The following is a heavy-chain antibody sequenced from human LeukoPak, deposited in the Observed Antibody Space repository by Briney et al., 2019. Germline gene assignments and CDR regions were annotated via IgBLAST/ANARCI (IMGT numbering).Heavy chain of an antibody. D-gene: IGHD5-18*01. CDR3: ARETRGYSYGLFFYYYGMDV. V-gene: IGHV4-59*12. CDR2: IYYSGST. CDR1: GGSISSYY. Sequence: SETLSLTCTVSGGSISSYYWSWIRQPPGKGLEWIGYIYYSGSTYYNPSLKSRVTISVDTSKNQFSLKLSSVTAADTAVYYCARETRGYSYGLFFYYYGMDVWGQGTTVTVSS. J-gene: IGHJ6*02.